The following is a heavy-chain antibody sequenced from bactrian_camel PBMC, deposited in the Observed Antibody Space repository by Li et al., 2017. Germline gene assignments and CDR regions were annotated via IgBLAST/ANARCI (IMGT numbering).Heavy chain of an antibody. Sequence: HVQLVESGGGLVQPGGSLRLSCASSEPAFSRRCMGWFRQAPGKEREGVAQKTTSSGSTSYADSVKGRFTISQDNAKNTLYLQMNSLKPEDTGLYFCAAGDTWYCLSDFRARNFAYWGQGTQVTVS. CDR1: EPAFSRRC. V-gene: IGHV3S1*01. CDR2: KTTSSGST. J-gene: IGHJ6*01. CDR3: AAGDTWYCLSDFRARNFAY. D-gene: IGHD4*01.